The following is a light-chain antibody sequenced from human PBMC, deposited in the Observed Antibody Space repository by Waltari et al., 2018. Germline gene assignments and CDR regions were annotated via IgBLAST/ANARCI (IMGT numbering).Light chain of an antibody. Sequence: QSALTQPASVSGSPGQSITISCTGTSRDLGSYNLVSWYQQNPGKVPKLIIYEVIKRPAGISDRFSGSKSGNTASLTISGLQAEDEADYYCSSNAAGSSYVVFGGGTRLTVL. CDR1: SRDLGSYNL. CDR2: EVI. J-gene: IGLJ2*01. V-gene: IGLV2-23*02. CDR3: SSNAAGSSYVV.